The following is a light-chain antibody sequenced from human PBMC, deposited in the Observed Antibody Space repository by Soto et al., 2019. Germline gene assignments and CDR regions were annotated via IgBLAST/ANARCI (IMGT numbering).Light chain of an antibody. CDR1: ESVTSSY. CDR3: QLYGTSPRT. CDR2: AAS. V-gene: IGKV3-20*01. J-gene: IGKJ2*01. Sequence: EIVLTQSPGTLSLSPGERATLSCRPSESVTSSYLAWYQQKPGQAPRLLIYAASSRVTGTPDRISGSGSGTAFTLTISRLEPEDFAVYYCQLYGTSPRTFGQGTKLEIK.